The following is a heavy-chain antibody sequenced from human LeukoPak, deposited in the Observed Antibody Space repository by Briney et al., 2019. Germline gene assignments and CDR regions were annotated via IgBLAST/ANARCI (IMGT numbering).Heavy chain of an antibody. J-gene: IGHJ4*02. CDR1: GYTFTSYG. D-gene: IGHD3-9*01. V-gene: IGHV1-18*01. Sequence: ASVKVSCKASGYTFTSYGISWVRQAPGQGLEWMGWISAYNGNTNYAQKLQGRVTMTTDTSTSTAYMELSRLRSDDTAVYYCAKENYDVLTGYYQTNFDYWGQGTLVTVSS. CDR3: AKENYDVLTGYYQTNFDY. CDR2: ISAYNGNT.